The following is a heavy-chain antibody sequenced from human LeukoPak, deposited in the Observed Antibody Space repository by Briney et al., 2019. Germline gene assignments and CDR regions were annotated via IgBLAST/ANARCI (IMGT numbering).Heavy chain of an antibody. J-gene: IGHJ4*02. Sequence: GASVKVSCKASGYTFTSYGISWVRQAPGQGLEWMGWISAYNGNTNYAQKLQGRVTMTTDTSTSTAYMELRSLRSDDTAVYYCARDSSLSMITFGGVIVFDYWGQGTLVTVSP. D-gene: IGHD3-16*02. CDR3: ARDSSLSMITFGGVIVFDY. V-gene: IGHV1-18*01. CDR1: GYTFTSYG. CDR2: ISAYNGNT.